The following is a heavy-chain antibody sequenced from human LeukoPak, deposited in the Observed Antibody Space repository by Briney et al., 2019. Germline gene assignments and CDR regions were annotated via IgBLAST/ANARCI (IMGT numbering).Heavy chain of an antibody. V-gene: IGHV4-59*01. CDR3: ARISPSSGTYWGSLYYYMDV. CDR2: ISFNGTT. D-gene: IGHD1-26*01. J-gene: IGHJ6*03. CDR1: GGSINNYY. Sequence: SETLSLTCTVSGGSINNYYWTWIRQPPGRGLEWIGYISFNGTTNYNPSLKSRVTISLDTSNNQFSLRLTSVTAADTAVYYCARISPSSGTYWGSLYYYMDVWGKGTTVTVSS.